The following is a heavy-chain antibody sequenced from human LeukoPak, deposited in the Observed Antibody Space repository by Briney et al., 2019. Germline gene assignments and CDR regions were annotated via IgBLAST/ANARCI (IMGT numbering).Heavy chain of an antibody. CDR1: GHTFTSYY. CDR2: INPSGGST. CDR3: AREASYGDSSGPYFDY. V-gene: IGHV1-46*01. J-gene: IGHJ4*02. Sequence: ASVKVSCKASGHTFTSYYMHWVRQAPGQGLEWMGIINPSGGSTSYAQKFQGRVTMTRDTSTSTVYMELSSLRSEDTAVYYCAREASYGDSSGPYFDYWGQGTLVTVSS. D-gene: IGHD3-22*01.